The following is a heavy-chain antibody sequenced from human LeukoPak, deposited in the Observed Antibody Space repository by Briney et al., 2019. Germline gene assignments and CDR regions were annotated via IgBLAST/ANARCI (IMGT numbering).Heavy chain of an antibody. Sequence: GGSLRLSCAASGFTFDNFAMTWIRRTPGKGLEWVSYISGQGAITYYADSVKGRFTISRDNSKNTLSLQMNSLRAEDTAVYYCARSRLVTDFYFDYWGQGTMVTVSS. V-gene: IGHV3-23*01. CDR2: ISGQGAIT. CDR3: ARSRLVTDFYFDY. J-gene: IGHJ4*02. D-gene: IGHD3-9*01. CDR1: GFTFDNFA.